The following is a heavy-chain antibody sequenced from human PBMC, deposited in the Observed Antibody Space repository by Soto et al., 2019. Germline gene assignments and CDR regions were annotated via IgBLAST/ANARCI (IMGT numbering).Heavy chain of an antibody. V-gene: IGHV3-11*01. D-gene: IGHD1-20*01. CDR1: GFTFSDYY. J-gene: IGHJ3*02. CDR2: ISSSGSTI. Sequence: GGSLRLSCAASGFTFSDYYMSWIRQAPGKGLEWVSYISSSGSTICYADSVKGRFTISRDKAKNSLYLQMNSLRAEDTAVYYCATPITGTTRGMGAFDIWGQGTMVTVSS. CDR3: ATPITGTTRGMGAFDI.